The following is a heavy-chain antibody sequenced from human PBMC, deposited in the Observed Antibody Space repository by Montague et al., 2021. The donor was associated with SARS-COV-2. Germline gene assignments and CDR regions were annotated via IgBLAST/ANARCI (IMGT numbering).Heavy chain of an antibody. D-gene: IGHD3-10*01. V-gene: IGHV4-61*02. CDR3: ARVGVGTMVRGVIPAYYYYGMDA. Sequence: TLSLTCTVSGGSISSGSYYWSWIRQPAGKGLEWIGRIYTSGSTNYNPSLKSRVTISVDTSKNQFSLKLSSVTAADTAVYYCARVGVGTMVRGVIPAYYYYGMDAWGQGTTVTVSS. CDR1: GGSISSGSYY. J-gene: IGHJ6*02. CDR2: IYTSGST.